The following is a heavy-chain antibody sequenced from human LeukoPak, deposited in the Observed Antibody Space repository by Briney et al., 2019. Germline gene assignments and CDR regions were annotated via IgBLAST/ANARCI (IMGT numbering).Heavy chain of an antibody. J-gene: IGHJ4*02. D-gene: IGHD1-26*01. CDR3: ARWERGSDYAFDN. CDR1: GGSLSCYS. CDR2: INHSGST. V-gene: IGHV4-34*01. Sequence: PSETLSLTCAAYGGSLSCYSLSWIRQPPGKRLEWIGEINHSGSTNYNPSLKSRVTISVDTSKNQFSLKLSSVTAADTAVYYCARWERGSDYAFDNWGQGTLVTVSS.